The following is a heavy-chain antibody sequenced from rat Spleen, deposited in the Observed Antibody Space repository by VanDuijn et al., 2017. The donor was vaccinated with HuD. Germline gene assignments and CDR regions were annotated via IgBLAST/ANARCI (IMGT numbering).Heavy chain of an antibody. CDR1: GYSITNNY. J-gene: IGHJ1*01. CDR3: TRRGYLSDWYFDF. D-gene: IGHD4-4*01. CDR2: ISYSGST. Sequence: EVQLQESGPGLVKPSQSLSLTCSVTGYSITNNYWDWIRKFPGNKMEWMGYISYSGSTSYNPSLKSRISITRDTSKNQFFLQLNSVSTEDTATYYCTRRGYLSDWYFDFWGPGTMVTVSS. V-gene: IGHV3-1*01.